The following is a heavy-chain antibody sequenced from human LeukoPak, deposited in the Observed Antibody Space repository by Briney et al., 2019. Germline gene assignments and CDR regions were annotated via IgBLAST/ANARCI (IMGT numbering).Heavy chain of an antibody. V-gene: IGHV3-23*01. CDR1: GFTFSSYA. Sequence: GGSLRLSCAASGFTFSSYAMSWVRQAPGKGLEWVSAISGSGGGTYYADSVKGRFTISRDNSKDTLYLQMNSLRAEDTAVYYCAKGDYVDTVMLNWGQGTLVTVSS. D-gene: IGHD5-18*01. CDR3: AKGDYVDTVMLN. J-gene: IGHJ4*02. CDR2: ISGSGGGT.